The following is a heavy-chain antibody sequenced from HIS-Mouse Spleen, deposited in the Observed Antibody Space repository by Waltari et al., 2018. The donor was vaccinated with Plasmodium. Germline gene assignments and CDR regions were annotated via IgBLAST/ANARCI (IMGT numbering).Heavy chain of an antibody. V-gene: IGHV4-59*01. D-gene: IGHD3-16*01. CDR2: IYFGGST. Sequence: QVQLQESGPGLVKPSETLSLTCTVSGGSISSSYWSWIRQPTGKGLEWIGYIYFGGSTNYNPSLKSRVTISVDTSKNQFSLKLSSVTAADTAVYYCARVGRRIWGAFDIWGQGTMVTVSS. J-gene: IGHJ3*02. CDR1: GGSISSSY. CDR3: ARVGRRIWGAFDI.